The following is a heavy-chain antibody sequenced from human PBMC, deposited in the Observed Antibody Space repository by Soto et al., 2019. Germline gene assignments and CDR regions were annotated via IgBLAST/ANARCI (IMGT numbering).Heavy chain of an antibody. CDR3: AGVTGRYYYGMDV. CDR2: INHSGST. CDR1: GGSFSGYY. J-gene: IGHJ6*02. Sequence: QVQLQQWGAGLLKPSETLSLTCAVYGGSFSGYYWSWIRQPPGKGLEWIGEINHSGSTNYNPSLKSRVTISVDTSKNQFSLKLSSVTAADPAVYYCAGVTGRYYYGMDVWGQGTTVTVSS. V-gene: IGHV4-34*01.